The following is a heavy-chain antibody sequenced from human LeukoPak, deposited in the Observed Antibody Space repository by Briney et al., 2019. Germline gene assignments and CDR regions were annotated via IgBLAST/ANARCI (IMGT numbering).Heavy chain of an antibody. V-gene: IGHV3-7*01. CDR3: ASAITMIVVVSVDAFDI. J-gene: IGHJ3*02. Sequence: PGGSLRLSCAASGFTFSSYWMSWVRQAPGKGLEWVANIKQDGSEKYYVDSVKGRFTISRDNAKNSLSLQMNSLRAEDTAVYYCASAITMIVVVSVDAFDIWGQGTMVTVSS. CDR2: IKQDGSEK. CDR1: GFTFSSYW. D-gene: IGHD3-22*01.